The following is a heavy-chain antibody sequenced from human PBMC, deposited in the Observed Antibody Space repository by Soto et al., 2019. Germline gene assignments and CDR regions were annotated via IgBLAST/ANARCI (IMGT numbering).Heavy chain of an antibody. CDR1: GGSVSSGSYY. CDR2: IYYSGST. CDR3: ARDASATYYYYYGLDV. V-gene: IGHV4-61*01. D-gene: IGHD6-13*01. J-gene: IGHJ6*02. Sequence: SETLSLTCTVSGGSVSSGSYYWSWIRQPPGKGLEWIGYIYYSGSTNYNPSLESRVTISVDTSKNQFSLKLSSVTAADTAVYYCARDASATYYYYYGLDVWGRGTTVTVSS.